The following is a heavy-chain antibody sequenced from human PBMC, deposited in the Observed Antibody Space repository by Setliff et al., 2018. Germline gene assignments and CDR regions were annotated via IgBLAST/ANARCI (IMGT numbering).Heavy chain of an antibody. CDR1: GFTFSNAW. J-gene: IGHJ4*02. D-gene: IGHD1-26*01. CDR2: IKSKTDGGTT. CDR3: TTDEVVVGANTDY. Sequence: PGGSLRLSCAASGFTFSNAWMSWVRQAPGKGLEWVGRIKSKTDGGTTDYAAPVKGRFTISRDDSKNTLYLQMNSLKTEDTAVYYCTTDEVVVGANTDYWGQGTLVTAPQ. V-gene: IGHV3-15*01.